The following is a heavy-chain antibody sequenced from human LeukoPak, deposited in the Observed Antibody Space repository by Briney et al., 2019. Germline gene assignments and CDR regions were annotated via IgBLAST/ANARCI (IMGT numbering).Heavy chain of an antibody. CDR3: ARDGYYGSGSPGDAFDI. CDR1: GFTVSSNY. D-gene: IGHD3-10*01. V-gene: IGHV3-66*01. CDR2: IYSGGST. J-gene: IGHJ3*02. Sequence: GGSLRLSCAASGFTVSSNYMSWVRQAPGKGLEWVSVIYSGGSTYYADSVKGRFTISRDNSKNTLYLQMNSLRAEDTAVYYCARDGYYGSGSPGDAFDIWGQGTMVTVSS.